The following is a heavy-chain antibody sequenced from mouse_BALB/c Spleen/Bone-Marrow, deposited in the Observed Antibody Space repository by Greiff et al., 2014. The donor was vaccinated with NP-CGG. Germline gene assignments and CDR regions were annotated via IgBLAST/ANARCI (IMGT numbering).Heavy chain of an antibody. CDR2: ILPGSGST. V-gene: IGHV1-9*01. D-gene: IGHD2-1*01. J-gene: IGHJ2*01. CDR3: ARFYYGSPTGYFDY. Sequence: VQLQQSGAELMKPGASMKISCKATGYTFSSYWIEWVKQRPGHGLEWIGEILPGSGSTNYNEQFKGKATFTADASSSTAYMERSSLTSEDSAVYYCARFYYGSPTGYFDYWGQGTTLTVSS. CDR1: GYTFSSYW.